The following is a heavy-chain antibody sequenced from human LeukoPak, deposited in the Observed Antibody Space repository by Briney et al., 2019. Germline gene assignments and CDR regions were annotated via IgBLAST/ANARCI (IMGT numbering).Heavy chain of an antibody. D-gene: IGHD5-12*01. CDR3: AGGSGYDLFDY. Sequence: SETLSLTRAVYGGSFSGYYWSWIRQPPGKGLEWIGEINHSGSTNYNPSLKSRVTMSVDTSKNQFSLKLSSVTAADTAVYYCAGGSGYDLFDYWGQGTLVTVSS. CDR1: GGSFSGYY. V-gene: IGHV4-34*01. CDR2: INHSGST. J-gene: IGHJ4*02.